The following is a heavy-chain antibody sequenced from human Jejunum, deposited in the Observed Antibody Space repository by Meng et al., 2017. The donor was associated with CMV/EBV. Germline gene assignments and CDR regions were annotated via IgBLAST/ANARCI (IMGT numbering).Heavy chain of an antibody. CDR1: GDVLTRYS. CDR2: ITPFDNIL. V-gene: IGHV1-69*10. CDR3: ARVFSQYGNSPWGS. D-gene: IGHD2/OR15-2a*01. J-gene: IGHJ5*02. Sequence: KTSGDVLTRYSISWVRQAPGQGLEWMGGITPFDNILNHAQKFQGRLTITADRSTNTVYMELSNLQSGDTAVYYCARVFSQYGNSPWGSWGQGTLVTVSS.